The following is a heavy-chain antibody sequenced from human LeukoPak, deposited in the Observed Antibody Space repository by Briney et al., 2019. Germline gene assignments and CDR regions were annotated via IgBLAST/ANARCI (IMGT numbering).Heavy chain of an antibody. V-gene: IGHV3-30*18. CDR1: GFTFSSYG. D-gene: IGHD3-22*01. CDR2: ISYDGSNK. CDR3: AKAVPRSYYYDSSGYYGAFWAIDY. J-gene: IGHJ4*02. Sequence: QTGRSLRLSCAASGFTFSSYGMHWVRQAPGKGLEWVAVISYDGSNKYYADSVKGRFTISRDNSKNTLYLQMNSLRAEDTAVYYCAKAVPRSYYYDSSGYYGAFWAIDYWGQGTLVTVSS.